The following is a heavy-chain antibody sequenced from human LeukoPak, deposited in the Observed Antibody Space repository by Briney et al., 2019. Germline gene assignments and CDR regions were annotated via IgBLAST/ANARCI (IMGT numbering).Heavy chain of an antibody. J-gene: IGHJ4*02. CDR3: ARDSVDTAIAFDY. CDR1: GFTLISYY. CDR2: TYSGATA. Sequence: GGSLRLSCAASGFTLISYYMSWVRQAPGKGLEWVSVTYSGATAYYADSVRGRFTISRDNSKNTLYLHMSSLRAEDTAVYYCARDSVDTAIAFDYWGQGTLVTVSS. V-gene: IGHV3-66*01. D-gene: IGHD5-18*01.